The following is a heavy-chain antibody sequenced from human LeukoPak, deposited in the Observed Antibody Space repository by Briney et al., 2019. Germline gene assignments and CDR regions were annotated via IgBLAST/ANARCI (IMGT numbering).Heavy chain of an antibody. CDR1: GVSISSYY. CDR3: ARDDRSESRGMDV. J-gene: IGHJ6*02. CDR2: IYYSGST. D-gene: IGHD1-14*01. Sequence: PSETLSLTCTVSGVSISSYYWSWIRQPPGKGLEWIGYIYYSGSTNYNPSLKSRVTISVDTSKNQFSLKLSSVTAADTAVYYCARDDRSESRGMDVWGQGTTVTVSS. V-gene: IGHV4-59*01.